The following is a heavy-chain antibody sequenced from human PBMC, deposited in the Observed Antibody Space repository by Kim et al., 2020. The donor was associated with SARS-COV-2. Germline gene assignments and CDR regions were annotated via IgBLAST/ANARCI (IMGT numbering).Heavy chain of an antibody. CDR3: EGSSIAVVIDY. V-gene: IGHV4-4*09. CDR2: T. Sequence: TNYTPSLESRVTISVTTSKNQFSLKLSSVTAADTAVYYCEGSSIAVVIDYWGQGTLVTVSS. J-gene: IGHJ4*02. D-gene: IGHD6-19*01.